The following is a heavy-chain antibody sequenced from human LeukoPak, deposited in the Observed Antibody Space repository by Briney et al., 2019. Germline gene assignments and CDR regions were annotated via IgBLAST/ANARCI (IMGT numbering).Heavy chain of an antibody. CDR1: GYTLTELS. CDR2: FDPEDGET. J-gene: IGHJ4*02. D-gene: IGHD1-26*01. CDR3: ARDTISGSYFDY. Sequence: ASVKVSCRVSGYTLTELSMHWVRQAPGKGLEWMGGFDPEDGETIYAQKFQGRVTMTEDTSTDTAYMELSSLRSEGTAVYYCARDTISGSYFDYWGQGTLVTVSS. V-gene: IGHV1-24*01.